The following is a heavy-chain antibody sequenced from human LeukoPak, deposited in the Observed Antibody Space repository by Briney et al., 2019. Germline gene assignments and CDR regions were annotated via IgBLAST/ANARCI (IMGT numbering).Heavy chain of an antibody. D-gene: IGHD4-17*01. CDR2: IKQDGSEK. CDR1: GFTFCSFW. V-gene: IGHV3-7*01. J-gene: IGHJ4*02. CDR3: ARDSSGTYGETGFDY. Sequence: PGGSLRLSCAASGFTFCSFWMIWVRQAPGKGLEGVANIKQDGSEKYYVDSGKGRFTISRDNAKNSLYLQMNSLRAEDTAVYYCARDSSGTYGETGFDYWGQGTLVTVSS.